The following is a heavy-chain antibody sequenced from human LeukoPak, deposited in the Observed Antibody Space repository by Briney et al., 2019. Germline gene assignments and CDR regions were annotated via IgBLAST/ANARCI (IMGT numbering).Heavy chain of an antibody. CDR2: FDPEDGET. D-gene: IGHD1-26*01. J-gene: IGHJ3*02. Sequence: ASVKVSCKVSGYTLTELSMHWVRQAPGKGLEWMGGFDPEDGETIYAQKFQGRVTMTEDTSTGTAYMELSSLRSEDTAVYYCATPEFSGSYYTPAAFDIWGQGTMVTVSS. V-gene: IGHV1-24*01. CDR1: GYTLTELS. CDR3: ATPEFSGSYYTPAAFDI.